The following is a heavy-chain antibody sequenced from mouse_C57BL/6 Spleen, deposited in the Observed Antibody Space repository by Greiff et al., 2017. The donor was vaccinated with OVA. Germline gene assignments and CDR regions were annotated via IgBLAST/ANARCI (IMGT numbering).Heavy chain of an antibody. CDR3: ARQIPLAMDY. J-gene: IGHJ4*01. V-gene: IGHV1-82*01. CDR2: IYPGDGDT. Sequence: QVQLQQSGPELVKPGASVKISCKASGYAFSSSWMNWVKQRPGKGLEWIGRIYPGDGDTNYNGKFKGKATLTADKSSSTAYMQLSSLTSEDSAVYVCARQIPLAMDYWGQGTSVTVSS. CDR1: GYAFSSSW.